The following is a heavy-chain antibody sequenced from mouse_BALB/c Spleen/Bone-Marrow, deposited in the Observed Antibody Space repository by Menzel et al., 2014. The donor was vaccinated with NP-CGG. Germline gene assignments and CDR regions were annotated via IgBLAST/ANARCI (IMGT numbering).Heavy chain of an antibody. CDR2: INPGSGGA. CDR3: TTELTARAVDY. Sequence: VQLQQSGAELVRPGTSVKVSCKASGYAFTNYLIEWVKQRPVQGLEWIGVINPGSGGANYNVKFKGKATLTADKSSSTAYMQLSTQTSDDSAVYFSTTELTARAVDYRGQGPTLTVSS. J-gene: IGHJ2*01. CDR1: GYAFTNYL. V-gene: IGHV1-54*01. D-gene: IGHD3-2*01.